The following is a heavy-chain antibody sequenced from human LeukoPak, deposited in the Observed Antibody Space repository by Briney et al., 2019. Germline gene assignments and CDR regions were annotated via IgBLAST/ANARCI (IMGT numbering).Heavy chain of an antibody. J-gene: IGHJ4*02. Sequence: ASVKVSCKASGYTFTSYGISWVRQAPGQGLEWMGWISAYNGNTNYAQKLQGRVTMTTDTSTSTVYMELRSLRSDDTAVYYCARLICSSTSCYVDYWGQGTLVTVSS. CDR1: GYTFTSYG. CDR2: ISAYNGNT. V-gene: IGHV1-18*01. D-gene: IGHD2-2*01. CDR3: ARLICSSTSCYVDY.